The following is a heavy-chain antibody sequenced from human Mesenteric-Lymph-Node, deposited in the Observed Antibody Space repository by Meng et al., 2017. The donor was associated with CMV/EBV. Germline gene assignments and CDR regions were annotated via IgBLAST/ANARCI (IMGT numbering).Heavy chain of an antibody. CDR2: ISSSGTTI. Sequence: GESLKISCAASGFTFSDYYITWIRQAPGKGLEWVSYISSSGTTIYYADSVKGRFTISRDNAKNSLYLQMNTLRAEDTAVYYCASPYDFWGGFYGYYAMDVWGQGTTVTVSS. D-gene: IGHD3-3*01. CDR1: GFTFSDYY. V-gene: IGHV3-11*04. J-gene: IGHJ6*02. CDR3: ASPYDFWGGFYGYYAMDV.